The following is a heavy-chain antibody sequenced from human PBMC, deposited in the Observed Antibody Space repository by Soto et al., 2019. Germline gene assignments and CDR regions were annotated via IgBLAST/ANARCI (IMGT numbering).Heavy chain of an antibody. Sequence: QVQLVESGGGVVQPGRSLRLSCAASGFTFSSYAMHWVRQAPGKGLEWVAVIPYDGSNKYYADSVKGRFTISRDNSKNTLYLQMNSLRAEDTAVYYCARDLGWGELPRDWGQGTLVTVSS. CDR1: GFTFSSYA. J-gene: IGHJ4*02. CDR3: ARDLGWGELPRD. V-gene: IGHV3-30-3*01. D-gene: IGHD1-26*01. CDR2: IPYDGSNK.